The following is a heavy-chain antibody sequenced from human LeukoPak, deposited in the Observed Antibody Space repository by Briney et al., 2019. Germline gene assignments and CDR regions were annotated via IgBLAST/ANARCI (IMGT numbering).Heavy chain of an antibody. CDR1: GGSISSYY. V-gene: IGHV4-59*01. CDR2: IYYSGST. D-gene: IGHD4-17*01. CDR3: ARQDGDYPLYYFDY. Sequence: PETLSLTCTVSGGSISSYYWSWIRQPPGKGLKWIGYIYYSGSTNYNPSLKSRVTISVDTSKNQFSLKLSSVTAADTAVYYCARQDGDYPLYYFDYWGQGTLVTVSS. J-gene: IGHJ4*02.